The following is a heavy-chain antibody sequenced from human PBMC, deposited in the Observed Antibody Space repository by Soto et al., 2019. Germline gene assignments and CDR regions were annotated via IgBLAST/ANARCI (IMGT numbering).Heavy chain of an antibody. D-gene: IGHD3-9*01. Sequence: GGSLRLSCAASGFTFSSYAMSWVRQAPGKGLEWVSAISGSGGSTYYADSVKGRFTISRDNSKNTLYLQMNSLRAEDTAVYYCAKSGLNYDILTGYSIDAYDIWGQGTMVTVSS. V-gene: IGHV3-23*01. CDR1: GFTFSSYA. CDR2: ISGSGGST. J-gene: IGHJ3*02. CDR3: AKSGLNYDILTGYSIDAYDI.